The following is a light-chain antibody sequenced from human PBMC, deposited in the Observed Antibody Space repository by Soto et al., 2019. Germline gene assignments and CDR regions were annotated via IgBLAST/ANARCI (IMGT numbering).Light chain of an antibody. CDR1: QSVRSN. CDR2: GAS. V-gene: IGKV3-15*01. CDR3: QQYNNWPPRFT. J-gene: IGKJ4*01. Sequence: EIVMTQSPATLSVSPGERATLSCRASQSVRSNLAWYQQKPGQAPRLLIYGASTRATGIPARFSGSGSGTEFSLSISSLQSEDSAVYYCQQYNNWPPRFTYGGGTKVEIK.